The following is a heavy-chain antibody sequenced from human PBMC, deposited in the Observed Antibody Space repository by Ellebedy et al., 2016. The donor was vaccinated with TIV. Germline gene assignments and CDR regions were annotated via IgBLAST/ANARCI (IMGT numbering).Heavy chain of an antibody. CDR1: GFTVSRDY. V-gene: IGHV3-53*01. J-gene: IGHJ4*02. D-gene: IGHD1-26*01. CDR2: IFSGGTN. CDR3: VRPDYNSGADY. Sequence: GESLKISCAVSGFTVSRDYMSWIRQAPGKGLGWVSFIFSGGTNSYAATVKGRFTLSRDNSKNTLYLQMNSLRVEDTAVYNGVRPDYNSGADYWGQGTLVTVSS.